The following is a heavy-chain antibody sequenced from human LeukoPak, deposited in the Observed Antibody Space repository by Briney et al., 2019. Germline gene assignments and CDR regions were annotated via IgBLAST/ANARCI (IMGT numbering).Heavy chain of an antibody. CDR3: ASHGDFWSGWGFL. D-gene: IGHD3-3*01. J-gene: IGHJ4*02. Sequence: SETLSLTCTVSGYSISSGYYWGWIRQPPGKGLEWIGSIYHSGSTYCNPSLKSRVTISVDTSKNQFSLKLSSVTAADTAVYYCASHGDFWSGWGFLWGQGTLVTVSS. CDR1: GYSISSGYY. CDR2: IYHSGST. V-gene: IGHV4-38-2*02.